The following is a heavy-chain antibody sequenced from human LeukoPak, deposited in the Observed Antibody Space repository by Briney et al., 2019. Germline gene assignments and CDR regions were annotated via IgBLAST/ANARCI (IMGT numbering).Heavy chain of an antibody. V-gene: IGHV4-30-2*01. CDR3: ARGNGEDVSEYYFDY. Sequence: PSETLSLTCTVSGGSISSGGYYWNWIRQPPGRGLEWIGYMYHNGSTYYNPSLKSRVTISGDRSKNQFSLKLSSVTVADTAVYYCARGNGEDVSEYYFDYWGQGTLVTVSS. J-gene: IGHJ4*02. CDR2: MYHNGST. D-gene: IGHD7-27*01. CDR1: GGSISSGGYY.